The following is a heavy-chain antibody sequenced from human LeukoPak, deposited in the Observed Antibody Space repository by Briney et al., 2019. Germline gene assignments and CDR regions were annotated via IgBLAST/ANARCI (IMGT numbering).Heavy chain of an antibody. CDR1: GGTFSSYA. CDR3: ARDRKVVVTAIALYYYYGMDV. V-gene: IGHV1-46*01. J-gene: IGHJ6*02. Sequence: ASVKVSCKASGGTFSSYAISWVRQAPGQGLEWMGIINPSGGSTSYAQKFQGRVTMTRDTSTSTVYMELSSPRSEDTAVYYCARDRKVVVTAIALYYYYGMDVWGQGTTVTVSS. D-gene: IGHD2-21*02. CDR2: INPSGGST.